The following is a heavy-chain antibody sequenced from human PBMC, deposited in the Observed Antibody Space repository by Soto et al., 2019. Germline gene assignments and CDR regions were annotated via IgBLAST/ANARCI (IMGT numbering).Heavy chain of an antibody. J-gene: IGHJ4*02. V-gene: IGHV1-18*04. D-gene: IGHD3-3*01. CDR3: ARSLLEWLETLIDY. CDR1: GYTFTSYG. Sequence: QVQLVQSGAEVKKPGSSVKVSCKASGYTFTSYGISWVRQAPGQGRERMGWIIAYNGNTNYAQKLQGRVTMTTDTDTSTAYMELRSLRSDDTAVYYCARSLLEWLETLIDYWGQGTLVTVSS. CDR2: IIAYNGNT.